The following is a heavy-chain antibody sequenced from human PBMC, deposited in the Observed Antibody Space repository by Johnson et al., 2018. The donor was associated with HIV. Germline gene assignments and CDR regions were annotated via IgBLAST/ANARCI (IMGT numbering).Heavy chain of an antibody. CDR3: ARAYSYGAFDI. CDR2: IYSGDTT. J-gene: IGHJ3*02. CDR1: GFTFSSYW. V-gene: IGHV3-66*01. Sequence: VQLVESGGGVVQPGGSLRLSCAASGFTFSSYWMSWVRQAPGKGLEWVSVIYSGDTTYYADSVKGRFTISRDNSKNTLYLQMSSLRAEDTAVYYCARAYSYGAFDIWGQGTMVTVSS. D-gene: IGHD5-18*01.